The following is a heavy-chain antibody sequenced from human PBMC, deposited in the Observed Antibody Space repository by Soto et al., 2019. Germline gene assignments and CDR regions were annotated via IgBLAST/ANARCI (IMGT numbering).Heavy chain of an antibody. CDR2: LYGSGRGI. J-gene: IGHJ5*02. V-gene: IGHV3-23*01. Sequence: EVQLLESGGGPVQPGGSLRLSCAASGFTFSSYAMIWIRQVPGKGLEWVSGLYGSGRGIHYADSVKGRFTISRDNSAYAVYLQMKNLRVDDTAVYYCAKDAVAGDGVWLAHAWGRGTAVTVSS. CDR1: GFTFSSYA. CDR3: AKDAVAGDGVWLAHA. D-gene: IGHD4-17*01.